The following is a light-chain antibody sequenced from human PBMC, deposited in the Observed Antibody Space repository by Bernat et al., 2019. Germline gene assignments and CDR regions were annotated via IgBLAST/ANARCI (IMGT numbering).Light chain of an antibody. CDR3: SSFTSSSTLCV. CDR2: DVS. CDR1: SSDVGGYNS. Sequence: QSALTQPATVSGSPGQSITISCAGTSSDVGGYNSVSWYQQHPGRAPKLMIHDVSNRPSGVSSRFSGSKSGNTASLTISGLQAEDEADYFCSSFTSSSTLCVFGTGTKVTVL. J-gene: IGLJ1*01. V-gene: IGLV2-14*03.